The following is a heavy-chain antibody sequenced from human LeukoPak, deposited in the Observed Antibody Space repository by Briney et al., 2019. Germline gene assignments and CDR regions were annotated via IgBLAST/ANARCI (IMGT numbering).Heavy chain of an antibody. V-gene: IGHV1-2*02. CDR2: INPNTGGT. Sequence: ASVKVSCKASGYTFTGYYMHWVRQAPGQGLEWMGWINPNTGGTNYVQKFQGRVTMTTDTSISTAYMELSSLRSDDTAVYYCASGPSDLGSSSQYWGQGTLVTVSS. CDR3: ASGPSDLGSSSQY. D-gene: IGHD6-6*01. CDR1: GYTFTGYY. J-gene: IGHJ4*02.